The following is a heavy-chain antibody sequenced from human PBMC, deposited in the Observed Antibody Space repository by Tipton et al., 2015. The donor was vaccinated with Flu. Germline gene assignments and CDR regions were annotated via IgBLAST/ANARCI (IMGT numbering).Heavy chain of an antibody. V-gene: IGHV4-59*01. Sequence: PGLVKPSETLSLTCTVSGGSISNYYWNWIRQPPGKGLEWIGYIYNSGSTNYNPSLKSRVTISVDTSKNQFSLKLSSVTAADTAVYYCARGAEALREYSTSGGFHFWGQGTLVTVSS. CDR1: GGSISNYY. CDR2: IYNSGST. D-gene: IGHD6-6*01. CDR3: ARGAEALREYSTSGGFHF. J-gene: IGHJ4*02.